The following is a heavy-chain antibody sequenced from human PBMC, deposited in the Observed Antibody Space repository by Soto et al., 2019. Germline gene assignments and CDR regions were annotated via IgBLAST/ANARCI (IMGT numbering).Heavy chain of an antibody. Sequence: QVQLQESGPGLVKPSETLSLTCTVSGGSISSYYWSWIRQPPGKGLEWIGYIYYSGGTNYNPSHKSRVTISVDTSKNQFSLKLSSVTAADTAVYYCARESRSWYGSIWDYWGQGTLVTVSS. J-gene: IGHJ4*02. CDR2: IYYSGGT. CDR1: GGSISSYY. V-gene: IGHV4-59*12. CDR3: ARESRSWYGSIWDY. D-gene: IGHD6-13*01.